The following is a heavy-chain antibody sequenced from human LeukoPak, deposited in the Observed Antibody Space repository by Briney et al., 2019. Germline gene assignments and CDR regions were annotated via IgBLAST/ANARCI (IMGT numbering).Heavy chain of an antibody. CDR3: ARDSDTTGRAYCSGTSCYEFDP. CDR1: GYTFTSYG. CDR2: ISAYNGNT. J-gene: IGHJ5*02. Sequence: ASVKVSCKASGYTFTSYGISWVRQAPGQGLEWMGWISAYNGNTNYAQKLQGRVTMTTDTSTSTAYMELRSLRSDDTAVYYCARDSDTTGRAYCSGTSCYEFDPWGQGTLVTVSS. D-gene: IGHD2-2*01. V-gene: IGHV1-18*01.